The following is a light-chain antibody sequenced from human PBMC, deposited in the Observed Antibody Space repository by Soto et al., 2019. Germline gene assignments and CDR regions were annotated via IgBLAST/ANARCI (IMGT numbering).Light chain of an antibody. Sequence: QSALTQPASVSGSPGQTITISCTGTSNDIGGYNYVSWYQQHPGEAPKLIIYEVSNRPSGVSNRFSGSKSDNTASLTITGLQAEDEASYYCSSYTIAHIPVIFGGETQLTVL. J-gene: IGLJ2*01. CDR1: SNDIGGYNY. CDR3: SSYTIAHIPVI. V-gene: IGLV2-14*01. CDR2: EVS.